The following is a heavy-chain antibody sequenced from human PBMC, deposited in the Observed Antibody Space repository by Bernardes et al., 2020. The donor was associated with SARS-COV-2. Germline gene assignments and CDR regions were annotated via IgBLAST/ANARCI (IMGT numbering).Heavy chain of an antibody. J-gene: IGHJ3*02. CDR3: VRGIWSTSGSSLGCDAFDI. D-gene: IGHD3-3*01. CDR2: IWYDGSKP. V-gene: IGHV3-33*01. CDR1: GFTFSTYG. Sequence: GGSLRLSCAASGFTFSTYGMHWVRQAPGEGLEWVAIIWYDGSKPDYADSVRGRFTISRDNSKNTLYLQMNNLRAQDTAVYYCVRGIWSTSGSSLGCDAFDIWGQGTMVTVSS.